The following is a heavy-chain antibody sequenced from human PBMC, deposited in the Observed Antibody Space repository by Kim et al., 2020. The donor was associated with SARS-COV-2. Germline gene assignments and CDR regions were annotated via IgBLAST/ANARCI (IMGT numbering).Heavy chain of an antibody. CDR1: GFGFSDYY. V-gene: IGHV3-11*05. CDR2: ISGSAIHT. CDR3: VRDGGLNWYDSSGFDAFDI. Sequence: GGSLRLSCTASGFGFSDYYMSWVRQAPGKGLEWISSISGSAIHTNYADSVQGRFTVSRDNDKNSLFLQMNNLRVDDTAVYFCVRDGGLNWYDSSGFDAFDIWGQGTLVTVSP. D-gene: IGHD3-22*01. J-gene: IGHJ3*02.